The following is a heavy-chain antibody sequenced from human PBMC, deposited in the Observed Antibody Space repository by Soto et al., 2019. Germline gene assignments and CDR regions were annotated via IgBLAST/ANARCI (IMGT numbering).Heavy chain of an antibody. CDR1: GFNFSNFW. J-gene: IGHJ4*02. V-gene: IGHV3-74*03. Sequence: PGGSLRLSFEASGFNFSNFWMHWVRQAPGKGLVWVSRIKLEGTITTYEESVKVRFTISIDNAKNTLSLNMTSLRNEDTAVYHCARGMGYYWNXWGKGTLVTVSX. D-gene: IGHD1-20*01. CDR2: IKLEGTIT. CDR3: ARGMGYYWNX.